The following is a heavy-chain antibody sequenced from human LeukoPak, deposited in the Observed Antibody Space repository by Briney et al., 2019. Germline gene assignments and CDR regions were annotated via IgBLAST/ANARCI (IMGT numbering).Heavy chain of an antibody. CDR2: ISFDGTNK. Sequence: GRSLRLSCAASGFTFSRFGMHWVRQAPGKGLEWVAVISFDGTNKYYADSVKGRFTISRDNSKNTLYLQMNSLRAEDTAVYYCAELGITMIGGVWGKGTTVTISS. J-gene: IGHJ6*04. CDR1: GFTFSRFG. CDR3: AELGITMIGGV. V-gene: IGHV3-30*18. D-gene: IGHD3-10*02.